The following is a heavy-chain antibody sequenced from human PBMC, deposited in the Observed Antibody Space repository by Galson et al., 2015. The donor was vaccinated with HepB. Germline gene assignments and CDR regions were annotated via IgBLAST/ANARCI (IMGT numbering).Heavy chain of an antibody. V-gene: IGHV3-30-3*01. CDR3: TRDSIVDGHPGVFDF. CDR2: LTYDDTFT. D-gene: IGHD2-15*01. Sequence: SLRLSCAASGFTFTTYTIHWVRQAPGKGLEWVAVLTYDDTFTFYADFVKGRFTISRDSSKNTLMYLQMHNLTPDDTAVYYCTRDSIVDGHPGVFDFWGPGTLVTVSS. CDR1: GFTFTTYT. J-gene: IGHJ4*02.